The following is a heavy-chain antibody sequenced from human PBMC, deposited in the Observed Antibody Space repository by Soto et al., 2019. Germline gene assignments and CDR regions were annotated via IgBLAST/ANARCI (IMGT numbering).Heavy chain of an antibody. D-gene: IGHD3-10*01. V-gene: IGHV1-69*13. CDR3: ARALMVRGVSLDY. Sequence: AASVKGSCQASGGTFSSYAISWVRQAPGQGLEWMGGIIPIFGTANYAQKFQGRVTITADESTSTAYMELSSLRSEDTAVYYCARALMVRGVSLDYWGQGTLVTVSS. CDR2: IIPIFGTA. CDR1: GGTFSSYA. J-gene: IGHJ4*02.